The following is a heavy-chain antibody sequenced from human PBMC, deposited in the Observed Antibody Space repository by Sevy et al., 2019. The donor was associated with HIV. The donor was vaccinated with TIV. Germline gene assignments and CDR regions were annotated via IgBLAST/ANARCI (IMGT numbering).Heavy chain of an antibody. D-gene: IGHD3-3*01. CDR3: AKDLRITIFGVVIDYYMDV. CDR1: GFTFSSYA. V-gene: IGHV3-23*01. CDR2: ISGSGGST. J-gene: IGHJ6*03. Sequence: GGSLRLSCAASGFTFSSYAMSWVRQAPGKGLEWVSAISGSGGSTYYADSVKGRFTISRDNSKNTLYLQMNSLRAEDTAVYYCAKDLRITIFGVVIDYYMDVWGKGITVTVSS.